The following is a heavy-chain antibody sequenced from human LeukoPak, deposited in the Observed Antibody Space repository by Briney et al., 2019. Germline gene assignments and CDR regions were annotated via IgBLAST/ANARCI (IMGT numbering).Heavy chain of an antibody. Sequence: SETLSLTCAVYGGSFSGYYWSWIRQPPGKGLEWMGEINHSGSPNYNPSLKSRVTISVDTSKNQFSLKPTSVTAADTAVYYCATSLRITVFGIVQGGYWGQGTLVTVSS. D-gene: IGHD3-3*01. J-gene: IGHJ4*02. CDR3: ATSLRITVFGIVQGGY. V-gene: IGHV4-34*01. CDR2: INHSGSP. CDR1: GGSFSGYY.